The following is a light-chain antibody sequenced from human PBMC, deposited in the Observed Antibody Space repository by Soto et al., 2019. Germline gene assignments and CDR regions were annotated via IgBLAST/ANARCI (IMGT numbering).Light chain of an antibody. V-gene: IGLV2-14*01. CDR2: DVS. CDR1: SSDVGGYSY. Sequence: QSALTQPASVSGSPGQSITISCTGTSSDVGGYSYVSWYQQHPGKAPKPMIYDVSYRPSGVSNRFSGSKSGNTASLTISGLQDEDEADYYCTSYTSGNTQVFGTGTKVTVL. CDR3: TSYTSGNTQV. J-gene: IGLJ1*01.